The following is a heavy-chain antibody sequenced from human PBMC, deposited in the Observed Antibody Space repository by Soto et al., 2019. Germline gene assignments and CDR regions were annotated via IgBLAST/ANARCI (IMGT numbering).Heavy chain of an antibody. Sequence: EVQLVESGGGLVQPGGSLRLSCAASGFTFSSYWMHWVRQAPGKGLVWVSRINSDGSSTSYADSVKGRFTISRDNAKNTLYLQMNSLRAEDTAVYDCARETTVYYYYGMDVWGQGTTVTVSS. V-gene: IGHV3-74*01. CDR1: GFTFSSYW. J-gene: IGHJ6*02. CDR2: INSDGSST. D-gene: IGHD4-17*01. CDR3: ARETTVYYYYGMDV.